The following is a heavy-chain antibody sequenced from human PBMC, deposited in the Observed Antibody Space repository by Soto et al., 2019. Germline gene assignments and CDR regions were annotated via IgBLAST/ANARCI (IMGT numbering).Heavy chain of an antibody. CDR3: ARGFGRFNY. CDR2: IDGSGATK. Sequence: EVQLLESGGGLVQPGGSLRLSCGVSGFTFNDFEMNWVRQAPGKGPEWLAYIDGSGATKKYADSVRGRFTLSRDNPNNSLFLQMSSLRAADTAIYSCARGFGRFNYWGQGTLVSVSS. D-gene: IGHD3-10*01. J-gene: IGHJ4*02. CDR1: GFTFNDFE. V-gene: IGHV3-48*03.